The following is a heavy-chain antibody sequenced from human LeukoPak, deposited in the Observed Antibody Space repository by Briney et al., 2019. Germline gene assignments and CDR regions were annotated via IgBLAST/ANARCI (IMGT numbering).Heavy chain of an antibody. CDR3: ARLTFFTYYYDSSDYKGFYFDY. CDR2: IYYSGST. J-gene: IGHJ4*02. CDR1: GGSISSGGYY. Sequence: SETLSLTCTVSGGSISSGGYYWSWIRQHPGKGLEWIGYIYYSGSTYYNPSLRSRVTMSVDTSKNHFSLKLSSVTAADTAVFYCARLTFFTYYYDSSDYKGFYFDYWGQGSLVTVSS. V-gene: IGHV4-31*03. D-gene: IGHD3-22*01.